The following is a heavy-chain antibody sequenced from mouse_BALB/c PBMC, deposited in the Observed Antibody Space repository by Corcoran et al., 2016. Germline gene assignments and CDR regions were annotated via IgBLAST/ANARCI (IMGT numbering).Heavy chain of an antibody. D-gene: IGHD2-14*01. CDR1: GYTFTNYG. V-gene: IGHV9-3-1*01. J-gene: IGHJ2*01. CDR3: AREGYDGYFDY. Sequence: QIQLVQSGPELKKPGETVKISCKASGYTFTNYGMNWVKQAPGKGLKWMGWINTYTGEPTYADDFKGRFAFSLETSASTAYLQINNINNEDTATYFCAREGYDGYFDYWGQGTTLTVSS. CDR2: INTYTGEP.